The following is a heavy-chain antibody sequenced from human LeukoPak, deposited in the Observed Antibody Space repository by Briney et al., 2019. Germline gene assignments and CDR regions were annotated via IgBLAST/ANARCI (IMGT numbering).Heavy chain of an antibody. D-gene: IGHD5-24*01. J-gene: IGHJ4*02. Sequence: ASVKVSCKASGGTFSSYAISWARQAPGQGLEWMGGIIPIFGTANYAQKFQGRVTITADESTSTAYMELSSLRSEDTAVYYCARDRENDGYSFDYWGQGTLVTVSS. CDR2: IIPIFGTA. CDR1: GGTFSSYA. CDR3: ARDRENDGYSFDY. V-gene: IGHV1-69*13.